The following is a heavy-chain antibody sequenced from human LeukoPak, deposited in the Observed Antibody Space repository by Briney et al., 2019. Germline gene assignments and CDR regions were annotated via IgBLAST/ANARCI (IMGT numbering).Heavy chain of an antibody. CDR1: GFTFRSFA. J-gene: IGHJ4*02. CDR3: ARAQVQGIVAVGLLGY. D-gene: IGHD6-19*01. CDR2: ISYDGSNE. V-gene: IGHV3-30*04. Sequence: PGGSLRLSCEASGFTFRSFAIHWVRQAPGKGLEWVALISYDGSNEYYADSVKGRFTISRDNSKNTVYLQMNSLRPEDTAVYYCARAQVQGIVAVGLLGYWGQGILVTVSS.